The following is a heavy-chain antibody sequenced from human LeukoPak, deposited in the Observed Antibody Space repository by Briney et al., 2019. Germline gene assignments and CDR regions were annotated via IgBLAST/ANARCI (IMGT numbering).Heavy chain of an antibody. Sequence: PSETLSLTCTVSGGSISSYYWSWVRQPPGKGLEWIGYIYYSGSTNYNPSLKSRVTISVDTSKNQFSLKLSSVTAADTAVYYCAAEKEKSFDYWGQGTLVTVSS. V-gene: IGHV4-59*01. D-gene: IGHD5-24*01. CDR1: GGSISSYY. CDR3: AAEKEKSFDY. J-gene: IGHJ4*02. CDR2: IYYSGST.